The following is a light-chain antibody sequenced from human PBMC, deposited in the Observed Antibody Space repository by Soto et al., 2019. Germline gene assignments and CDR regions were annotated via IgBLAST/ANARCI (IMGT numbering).Light chain of an antibody. CDR2: GAS. J-gene: IGKJ3*01. CDR3: QQYGSSPRFT. Sequence: EILLTQSPGTLSLSPGERATLACRASQSVSSSSLAWYQQKPGQAPRLLIYGASTRATGIPDRFSGSGSGTDFTLTISRLEPEDFAVYYCQQYGSSPRFTFGPGTTVEIK. V-gene: IGKV3-20*01. CDR1: QSVSSSS.